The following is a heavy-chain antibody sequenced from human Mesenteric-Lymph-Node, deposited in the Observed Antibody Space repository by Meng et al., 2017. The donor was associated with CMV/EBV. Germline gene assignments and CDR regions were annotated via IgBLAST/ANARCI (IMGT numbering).Heavy chain of an antibody. V-gene: IGHV1-2*02. CDR2: INPNRDDT. Sequence: ASVKVSCKASGDTFSSYGITWVRQAPGQGLEWMGWINPNRDDTNYAQKFQGRVTMTRDASTSTAYMELSRLRSDDAAVYYCVRGSYAAMSYYGMDVWGQETTVTVSS. D-gene: IGHD5-18*01. CDR1: GDTFSSYG. J-gene: IGHJ6*02. CDR3: VRGSYAAMSYYGMDV.